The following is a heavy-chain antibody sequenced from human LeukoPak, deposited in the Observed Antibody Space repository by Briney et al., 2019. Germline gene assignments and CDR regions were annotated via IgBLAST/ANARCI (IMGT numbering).Heavy chain of an antibody. CDR3: ARRAGEYSHPYDY. Sequence: GGSLRLSCAASGFTFSSYAMSWVRQAPGGGLEWVSFIYSGGNTHYSDSVKGRFTLSRDNSKNTLYLQMNSLRAEDTAIYYCARRAGEYSHPYDYWGQGTLVTVSS. V-gene: IGHV3-23*05. CDR2: IYSGGNT. J-gene: IGHJ4*02. D-gene: IGHD2-15*01. CDR1: GFTFSSYA.